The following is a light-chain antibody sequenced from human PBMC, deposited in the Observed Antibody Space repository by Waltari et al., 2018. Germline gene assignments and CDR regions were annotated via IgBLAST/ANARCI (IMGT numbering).Light chain of an antibody. V-gene: IGLV4-69*01. CDR1: SGHSSNV. Sequence: QLVLTQSPSASASLGASVKLTCTLSSGHSSNVIAWLQQRPETGPRYLMKVNRDGSHTKGDELPDRFSGSSSGAERYLTITNLQSEDEADYFCQTGGHGAGVFGGGTTLTVL. CDR2: VNRDGSH. CDR3: QTGGHGAGV. J-gene: IGLJ3*02.